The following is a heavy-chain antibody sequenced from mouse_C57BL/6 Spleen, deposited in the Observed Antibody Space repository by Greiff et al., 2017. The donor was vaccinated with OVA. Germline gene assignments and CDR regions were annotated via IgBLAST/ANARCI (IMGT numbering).Heavy chain of an antibody. Sequence: DVMLVESGGGLVKPGGSLKLSCAASGFTFSSYPMSWVRQTPEKRLEWVATISDGGSYTYYPDNVKGRFTISRDNAKNNLYLQMSHLKSEDTAMYYCARDGSSPAWFAYWGQGTLVTVSA. D-gene: IGHD1-1*01. J-gene: IGHJ3*01. CDR3: ARDGSSPAWFAY. CDR1: GFTFSSYP. V-gene: IGHV5-4*01. CDR2: ISDGGSYT.